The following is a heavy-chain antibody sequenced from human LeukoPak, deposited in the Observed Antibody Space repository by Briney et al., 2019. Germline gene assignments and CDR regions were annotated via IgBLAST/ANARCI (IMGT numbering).Heavy chain of an antibody. CDR3: TRGTGAFTPFGF. J-gene: IGHJ4*02. Sequence: PSETLSLTCAVSGCSISSNKWMCCVRQPPGKGLEWIGEVRLSGASNYNPSLKSRVNMSIDKSKNQLSLELTSVTAADTAIYYCTRGTGAFTPFGFWGQGTLVTVSS. CDR2: VRLSGAS. CDR1: GCSISSNKW. D-gene: IGHD7-27*01. V-gene: IGHV4-4*02.